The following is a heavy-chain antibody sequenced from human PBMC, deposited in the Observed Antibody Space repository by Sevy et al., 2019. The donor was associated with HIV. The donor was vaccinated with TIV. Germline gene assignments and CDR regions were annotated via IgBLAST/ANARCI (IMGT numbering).Heavy chain of an antibody. D-gene: IGHD2-8*01. V-gene: IGHV3-33*01. CDR3: ARDSRNGLDP. CDR1: GFIFSTYG. Sequence: GGSLRLSCVASGFIFSTYGMHWVRQAPGKGLEWVAVLWYDGINKDYADSVKGRFIISRDNSKNTMYLEMDSLRAEDTAVYYCARDSRNGLDPWGQGALVTVSS. J-gene: IGHJ5*02. CDR2: LWYDGINK.